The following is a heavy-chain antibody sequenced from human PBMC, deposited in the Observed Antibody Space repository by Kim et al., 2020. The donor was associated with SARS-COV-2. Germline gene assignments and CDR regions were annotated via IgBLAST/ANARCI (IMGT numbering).Heavy chain of an antibody. Sequence: GGSLRLSCAASGFTFSNAWMSWVRQAPGKGLEWVGRIKSKTDGGTTDYAAPVKGRFTISRDDSKNTLYLQMNSLKTEDTAVYYCTTPNRGIAAAGSGVPDYYYGMDVWGQGTTVTVSS. J-gene: IGHJ6*02. D-gene: IGHD6-13*01. CDR3: TTPNRGIAAAGSGVPDYYYGMDV. V-gene: IGHV3-15*01. CDR1: GFTFSNAW. CDR2: IKSKTDGGTT.